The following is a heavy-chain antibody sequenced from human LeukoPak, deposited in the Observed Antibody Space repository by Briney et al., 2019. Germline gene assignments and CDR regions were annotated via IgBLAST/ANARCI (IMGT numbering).Heavy chain of an antibody. CDR2: INHSGST. D-gene: IGHD1-26*01. J-gene: IGHJ4*02. CDR3: ARRTIVGAGSDY. Sequence: KSSETLSLTCAVYGGSFSGYYWSWIRQPPGKGLEWIREINHSGSTNYNPSLKSRVTISVDTSKNQFSLKLSSVTAADTAVYYCARRTIVGAGSDYWGQGTLVTVSS. CDR1: GGSFSGYY. V-gene: IGHV4-34*01.